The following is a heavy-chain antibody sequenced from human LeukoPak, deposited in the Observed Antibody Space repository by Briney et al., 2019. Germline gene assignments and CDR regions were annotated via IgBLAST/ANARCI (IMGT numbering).Heavy chain of an antibody. D-gene: IGHD2-21*02. CDR1: GYTFTSYY. Sequence: ASVKVSCKASGYTFTSYYVHWVRQTPGQGLEWMGIINPSGGSTSYAQKFQGRVTMTRDTSTSTVYMELSSRRSEDTAVYYCARGEDKGDPYDYWGQGTLVTVSS. CDR2: INPSGGST. CDR3: ARGEDKGDPYDY. J-gene: IGHJ4*02. V-gene: IGHV1-46*01.